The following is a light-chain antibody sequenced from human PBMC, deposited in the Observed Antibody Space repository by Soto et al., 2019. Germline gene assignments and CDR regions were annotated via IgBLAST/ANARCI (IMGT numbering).Light chain of an antibody. J-gene: IGKJ3*01. CDR3: QKYSSVPV. Sequence: DIQMTQSPPSLSASVGDRVTITCRASQGIRNYVAWYQQIPGKAPKLLIYAASTLPSGVPSRFSGSGSGTDCTLTINGLQPEDVATSSCQKYSSVPVFGPGTKVVIK. CDR2: AAS. CDR1: QGIRNY. V-gene: IGKV1-27*01.